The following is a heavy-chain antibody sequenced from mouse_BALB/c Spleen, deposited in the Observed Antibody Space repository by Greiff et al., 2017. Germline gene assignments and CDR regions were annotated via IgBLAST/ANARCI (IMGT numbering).Heavy chain of an antibody. Sequence: QVQLKQSGPGLVQPSQSLSITCTVSGFSLTSYGVHWVRQSPGKGLEWLGVIWSGGSTDYNAAFISRLSISKDNSKSQVFFKMNSLQANDTAIYYCARRGTTATYWYFDVWGAGTTVTVSS. D-gene: IGHD1-2*01. CDR1: GFSLTSYG. CDR3: ARRGTTATYWYFDV. V-gene: IGHV2-2*02. CDR2: IWSGGST. J-gene: IGHJ1*01.